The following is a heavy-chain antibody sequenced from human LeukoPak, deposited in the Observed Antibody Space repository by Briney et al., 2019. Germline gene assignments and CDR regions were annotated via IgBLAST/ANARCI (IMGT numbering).Heavy chain of an antibody. D-gene: IGHD3-16*01. Sequence: PGGSLRLSCAASGFTVSSNSMSWVRQAPGKGLEWVSVIYSGGSTYYADSVKGRFTISRDNSKNTLYLQMNSLRAEDTAVYYCAKDDDWGRYKHWGQGTLVTVSS. CDR2: IYSGGST. CDR1: GFTVSSNS. CDR3: AKDDDWGRYKH. J-gene: IGHJ1*01. V-gene: IGHV3-53*01.